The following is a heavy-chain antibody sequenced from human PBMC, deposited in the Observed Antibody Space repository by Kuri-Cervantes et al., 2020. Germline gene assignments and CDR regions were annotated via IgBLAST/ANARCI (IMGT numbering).Heavy chain of an antibody. CDR1: GFTFSSYG. V-gene: IGHV3-30*18. CDR2: ISYDGSNK. D-gene: IGHD2-15*01. Sequence: GGSLRLSCAASGFTFSSYGMHWVRQAPGKGLEWVAVISYDGSNKYYADSVKGRFTISRDNSKNTLYLQMNSLRTEDSAIYYCAKQWGRGYVSAQTHFFDHWGHGTQVTVSS. CDR3: AKQWGRGYVSAQTHFFDH. J-gene: IGHJ4*01.